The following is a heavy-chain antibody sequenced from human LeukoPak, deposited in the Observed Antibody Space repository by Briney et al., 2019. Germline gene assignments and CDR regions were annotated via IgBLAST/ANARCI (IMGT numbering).Heavy chain of an antibody. CDR1: GFTFSSYC. J-gene: IGHJ1*01. D-gene: IGHD2-2*02. Sequence: PGGSLRLSCAASGFTFSSYCMSWVRQAPGKGLQWVANIKQDGGEKYYVDSVKGRFTISRDNAKNSLYLQMNSLRAEDTAVYYCAREVYCSTTSCYTGYFQHWGQGTLVTVSS. V-gene: IGHV3-7*01. CDR2: IKQDGGEK. CDR3: AREVYCSTTSCYTGYFQH.